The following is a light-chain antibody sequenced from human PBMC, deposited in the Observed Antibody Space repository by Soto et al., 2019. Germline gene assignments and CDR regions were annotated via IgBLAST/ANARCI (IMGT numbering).Light chain of an antibody. CDR1: SSDVGRYNY. V-gene: IGLV2-11*01. CDR3: CSYAGRYTYV. Sequence: QSALTQPRSVSGSPGQSVTISCTEASSDVGRYNYVSWYQQHPGKAPKLMIYDVSKRPSGVPDRFSGSKSGNTASLTISGLQTEDEADYYCCSYAGRYTYVFGTGTKVTVL. CDR2: DVS. J-gene: IGLJ1*01.